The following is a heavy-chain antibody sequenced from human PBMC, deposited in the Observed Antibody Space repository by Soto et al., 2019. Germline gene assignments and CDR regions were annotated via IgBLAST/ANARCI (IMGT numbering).Heavy chain of an antibody. CDR3: ARDVGLDSDDFFAY. Sequence: GGSLRLSCAGSGFTFGDSYMSWIRQAPGKGLEWLSYISPGSRYPAYADSVKGRFSISRDNSKNTVYLQMDSLRAEDTAMYFCARDVGLDSDDFFAYWGQGTQVTVSS. CDR1: GFTFGDSY. J-gene: IGHJ4*02. D-gene: IGHD3-9*01. CDR2: ISPGSRYP. V-gene: IGHV3-11*05.